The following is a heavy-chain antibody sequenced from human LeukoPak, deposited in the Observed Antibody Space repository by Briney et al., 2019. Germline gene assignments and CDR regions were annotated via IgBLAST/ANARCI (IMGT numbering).Heavy chain of an antibody. Sequence: ASVKVSCKASGGTFSSYAISWVRQAPGQGLEWMGGIIPIFGTASYAQKFQGRVTITADESTSTAYMELSSLRSEDTAVYYCARDIADTAMVNWFDPWGQGTLVTVSS. V-gene: IGHV1-69*13. J-gene: IGHJ5*02. CDR3: ARDIADTAMVNWFDP. CDR2: IIPIFGTA. D-gene: IGHD5-18*01. CDR1: GGTFSSYA.